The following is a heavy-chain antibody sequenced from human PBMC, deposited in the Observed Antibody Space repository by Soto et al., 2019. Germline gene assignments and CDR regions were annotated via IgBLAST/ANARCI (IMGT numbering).Heavy chain of an antibody. V-gene: IGHV1-46*01. CDR2: IHPSGGST. Sequence: GASVKVSCKASGYTCTDQYIHWVRQAPGQGLEWMGMIHPSGGSTTYAQIFQGRVSMTMDTSTTTVYMDLSSLKSEDTAMYYCTRETNSFDCWGQGTLVTVSS. CDR1: GYTCTDQY. J-gene: IGHJ4*02. CDR3: TRETNSFDC. D-gene: IGHD2-8*01.